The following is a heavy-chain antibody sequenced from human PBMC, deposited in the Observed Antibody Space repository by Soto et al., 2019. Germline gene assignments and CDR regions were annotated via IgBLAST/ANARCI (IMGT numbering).Heavy chain of an antibody. D-gene: IGHD5-12*01. CDR3: ARASTNTISCFDY. CDR2: IYYSGTT. CDR1: GGSISSYF. Sequence: SETLSLTCTVSGGSISSYFWSWIRQPPGKGLEYIGYIYYSGTTNYNPSLSSRVTTSVDTSKNQFSLKLTSITAADTAVYYCARASTNTISCFDYWGQGILVTVSS. V-gene: IGHV4-59*01. J-gene: IGHJ4*01.